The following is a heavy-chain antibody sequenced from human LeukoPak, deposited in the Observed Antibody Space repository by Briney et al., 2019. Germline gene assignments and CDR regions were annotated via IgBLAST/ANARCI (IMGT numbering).Heavy chain of an antibody. V-gene: IGHV3-23*01. CDR2: ISGSGGST. CDR1: GFTFSSYA. Sequence: GGSLRLSCAASGFTFSSYAMSWVRQAPGKGLEWVSAISGSGGSTYYADSVKGRFTISRDNAKNSLHLQMNSLRAEDTAVYYCVRENEVEMATIGLAYWGQGTLVTVSS. CDR3: VRENEVEMATIGLAY. D-gene: IGHD5-24*01. J-gene: IGHJ4*02.